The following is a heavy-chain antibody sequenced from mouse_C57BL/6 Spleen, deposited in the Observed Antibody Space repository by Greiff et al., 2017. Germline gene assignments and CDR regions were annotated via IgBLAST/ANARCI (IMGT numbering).Heavy chain of an antibody. D-gene: IGHD2-5*01. CDR2: IYPGSGST. V-gene: IGHV1-55*01. J-gene: IGHJ1*03. CDR3: ARCLPSYYSNPYWYFDV. Sequence: QVQLQQPGAELVKPGASVKMSCKASGYTFTSYWITWVKQRPGQGLEWIGDIYPGSGSTNYNEKFKSKATLTVDTSSSTAYMQLSSLTSEDSAVYYCARCLPSYYSNPYWYFDVWGTGTTVTVSS. CDR1: GYTFTSYW.